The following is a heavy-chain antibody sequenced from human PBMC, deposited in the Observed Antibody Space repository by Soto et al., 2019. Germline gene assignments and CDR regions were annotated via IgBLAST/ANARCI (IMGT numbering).Heavy chain of an antibody. Sequence: QFQLVQSGAEVKKPGASVRVSCKASGYNFTRFGITWVRQAPGQGLEWMGWMGAHSGHRRQAPRFQGRLTMTTDASLSTAYIDLRSLRSDDTALYYCGREGKQQAQEEYYQFNGMDGWGQGTMVIVSS. J-gene: IGHJ6*02. CDR2: MGAHSGHR. CDR3: GREGKQQAQEEYYQFNGMDG. D-gene: IGHD6-13*01. V-gene: IGHV1-18*01. CDR1: GYNFTRFG.